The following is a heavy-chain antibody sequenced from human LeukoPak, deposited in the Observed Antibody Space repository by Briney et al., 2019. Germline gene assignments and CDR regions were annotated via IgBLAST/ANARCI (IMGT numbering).Heavy chain of an antibody. CDR3: ARTTYYDILTGYSPIYYYYYMDV. CDR1: GGSFSGYY. J-gene: IGHJ6*03. D-gene: IGHD3-9*01. CDR2: INDSGRS. Sequence: PSETLSLTCGVYGGSFSGYYWSWIRQPPGKGLEWIGEINDSGRSNYKSSLKSRVTISEDTSKNQFSLKLSSVTAADTAVYYCARTTYYDILTGYSPIYYYYYMDVWGKGTTVTISS. V-gene: IGHV4-34*01.